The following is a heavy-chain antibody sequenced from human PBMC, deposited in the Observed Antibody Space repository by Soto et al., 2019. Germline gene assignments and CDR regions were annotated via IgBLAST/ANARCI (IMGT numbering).Heavy chain of an antibody. Sequence: QVQLVQSGAEVKKPGYSVKVSCEASGGTFSSYPINWVRQAPGQGLEWMGGIIPFFGTSHYAQKFQGRVTITADDSTSTAYMELRSLRSEDTAVYYCARVGHITNYGMAVWGQGTTVTVSS. D-gene: IGHD1-26*01. CDR1: GGTFSSYP. J-gene: IGHJ6*02. CDR2: IIPFFGTS. CDR3: ARVGHITNYGMAV. V-gene: IGHV1-69*01.